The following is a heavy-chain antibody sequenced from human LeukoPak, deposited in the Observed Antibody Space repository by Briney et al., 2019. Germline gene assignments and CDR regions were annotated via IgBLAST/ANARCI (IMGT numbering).Heavy chain of an antibody. J-gene: IGHJ4*02. Sequence: ASVKVSCKASGYTFTSYGISWVRQAPGQGLEWMGWISAYNGNTNYAQKLQGRVTMTTDTSTSTAYMELRSLKSDDTAVYYCARTSIIGSSWYEPNYWGQGTLVTVSS. CDR2: ISAYNGNT. V-gene: IGHV1-18*01. D-gene: IGHD6-13*01. CDR1: GYTFTSYG. CDR3: ARTSIIGSSWYEPNY.